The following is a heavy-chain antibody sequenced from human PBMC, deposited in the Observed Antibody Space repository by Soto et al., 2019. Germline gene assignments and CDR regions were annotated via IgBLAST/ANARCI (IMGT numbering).Heavy chain of an antibody. D-gene: IGHD6-13*01. J-gene: IGHJ5*02. Sequence: QVQLVESGGGLVKPGGSLRLSCAASGFTFSDYYMSWIRQAPGKGLEWVSYISSSSSYTNYADTVKGRFTISRDNAKNSLYLQMNSLRAEDTAVYYCARDLSSIAENWFDPWGQGTLVTVSS. CDR2: ISSSSSYT. CDR3: ARDLSSIAENWFDP. CDR1: GFTFSDYY. V-gene: IGHV3-11*05.